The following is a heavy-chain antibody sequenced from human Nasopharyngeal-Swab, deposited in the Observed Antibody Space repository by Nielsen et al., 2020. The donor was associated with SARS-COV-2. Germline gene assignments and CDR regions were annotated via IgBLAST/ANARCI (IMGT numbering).Heavy chain of an antibody. Sequence: LSLTCAASGFTFSSYAMSWVRQAPGKGLEWVSAISGSGGSTYYADSVKGRFTISRDNSKNTLYLQMNSLRAEDTAVYYCAKDSVFRVGATSYLDYWGQGTLVTVSS. CDR3: AKDSVFRVGATSYLDY. D-gene: IGHD1-26*01. CDR1: GFTFSSYA. V-gene: IGHV3-23*01. J-gene: IGHJ4*02. CDR2: ISGSGGST.